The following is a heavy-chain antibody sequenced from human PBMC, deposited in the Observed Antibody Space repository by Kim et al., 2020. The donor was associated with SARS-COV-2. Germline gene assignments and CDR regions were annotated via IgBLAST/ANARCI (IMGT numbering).Heavy chain of an antibody. CDR3: AREYYYYDSSGYNWFDP. CDR2: IYYSGST. J-gene: IGHJ5*02. D-gene: IGHD3-22*01. V-gene: IGHV4-59*13. CDR1: GGSISSYY. Sequence: SETLSLTCTVSGGSISSYYWSWIRQPPGKGLEWIGYIYYSGSTNYNPSLKSRVTISVDTSKNQFSLKLSSVTAADTAVYYCAREYYYYDSSGYNWFDPWGQGTLVTVSS.